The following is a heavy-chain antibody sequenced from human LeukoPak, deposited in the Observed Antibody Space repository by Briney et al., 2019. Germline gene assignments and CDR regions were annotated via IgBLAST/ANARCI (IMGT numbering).Heavy chain of an antibody. D-gene: IGHD6-6*01. V-gene: IGHV3-23*01. Sequence: GGSLRLSCAASGFTFSSYATSWVRQAPGKGLEWVSAISGSGGSTYYADSVRGRFTISRDNSKNTLYLQMNSLRAEDTAVYYCAKGDSSSSPYYMDVWGKGTTVTVSS. CDR3: AKGDSSSSPYYMDV. CDR2: ISGSGGST. CDR1: GFTFSSYA. J-gene: IGHJ6*03.